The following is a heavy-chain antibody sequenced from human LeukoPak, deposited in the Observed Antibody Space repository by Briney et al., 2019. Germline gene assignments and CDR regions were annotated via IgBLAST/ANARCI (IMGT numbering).Heavy chain of an antibody. CDR3: ARDSGERGSGSYLIAY. J-gene: IGHJ4*02. CDR2: ISTYNGNT. V-gene: IGHV1-18*01. CDR1: GYTFTSYA. Sequence: APVKVSCKASGYTFTSYAISWVRQAPGQGLEWMGWISTYNGNTNYAQKLQGRVTMTTDTSTSTVYMELRSLRSDDTAVYYCARDSGERGSGSYLIAYWGQGTLVTVSS. D-gene: IGHD3-10*01.